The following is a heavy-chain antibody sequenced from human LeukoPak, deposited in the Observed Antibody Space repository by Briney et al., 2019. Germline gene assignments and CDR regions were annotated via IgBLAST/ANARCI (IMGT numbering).Heavy chain of an antibody. J-gene: IGHJ4*02. CDR2: ISSSSSYI. CDR1: GFTFSSYS. V-gene: IGHV3-21*01. D-gene: IGHD5-24*01. Sequence: GGSLRLSCAASGFTFSSYSMNWVRQAPGKGLEWVSSISSSSSYIYYADSVKGRFTISRDNAKNSLYLQMNSLRAEDTAVYYCARDRGRDGSHADYWGQGTLVTVS. CDR3: ARDRGRDGSHADY.